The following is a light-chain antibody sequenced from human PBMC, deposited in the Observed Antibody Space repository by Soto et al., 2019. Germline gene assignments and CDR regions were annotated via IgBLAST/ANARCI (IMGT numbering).Light chain of an antibody. J-gene: IGKJ5*01. CDR3: QQSYSTPIT. CDR2: AAS. V-gene: IGKV1-39*01. CDR1: QNINSY. Sequence: DIQMTQSPSSLSASVGDRVTITCRASQNINSYLNWYQQEPGKAPKFLIYAASSLQSGVPSRFSGSGSGTDFTLTISSLQPEDFATYYCQQSYSTPITFGQGTRLEIK.